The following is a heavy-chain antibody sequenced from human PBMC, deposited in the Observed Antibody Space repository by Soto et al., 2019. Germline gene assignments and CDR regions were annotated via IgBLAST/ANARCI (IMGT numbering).Heavy chain of an antibody. Sequence: SETLSLTCTVSGGSITDYYWSWIRQPPGKALEWIGYGYHSVSIHYNPSLKTRVTISVDTSENQFSLRLSSVTAADTAVYYCARAFAGFGAYWYFDLWGRGTLVTAPQ. CDR1: GGSITDYY. J-gene: IGHJ2*01. D-gene: IGHD3-16*01. V-gene: IGHV4-59*01. CDR2: GYHSVSI. CDR3: ARAFAGFGAYWYFDL.